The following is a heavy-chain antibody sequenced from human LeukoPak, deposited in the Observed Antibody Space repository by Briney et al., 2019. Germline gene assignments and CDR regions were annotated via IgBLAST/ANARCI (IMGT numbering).Heavy chain of an antibody. CDR3: ARDVRSRSYCSGGSCYPSWFDP. D-gene: IGHD2-15*01. J-gene: IGHJ5*02. CDR2: IYYSGST. V-gene: IGHV4-39*07. CDR1: GGSISSSSYY. Sequence: SETLSLTCTVSGGSISSSSYYWGWIRQPPGKGLEWIGSIYYSGSTYYNPSLKSRVTISVDTSKNQFSLKLSSVTAADTAVYYCARDVRSRSYCSGGSCYPSWFDPWGQGTLVTVSS.